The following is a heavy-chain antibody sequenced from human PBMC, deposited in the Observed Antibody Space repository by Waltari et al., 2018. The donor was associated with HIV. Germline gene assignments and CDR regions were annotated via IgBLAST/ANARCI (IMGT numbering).Heavy chain of an antibody. J-gene: IGHJ4*02. CDR1: GFTFSNYG. CDR2: IWDDGSNK. V-gene: IGHV3-33*01. CDR3: TRDKQTTGATRDY. Sequence: QVQLVESGGGVVQPGRSLRLSCAASGFTFSNYGMHWVRKAPGEGLEWVALIWDDGSNKFYADSVKGRFIISRDNSKNTLYLQINSLRADDTAVYYCTRDKQTTGATRDYWGQGTLVTVSS. D-gene: IGHD2-15*01.